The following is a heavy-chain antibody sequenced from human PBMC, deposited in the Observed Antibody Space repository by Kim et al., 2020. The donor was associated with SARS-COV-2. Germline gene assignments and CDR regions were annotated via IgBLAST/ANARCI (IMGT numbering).Heavy chain of an antibody. Sequence: SETLSLTCTVSGYSISSGHYWGWIRQPPGKGLEWIGSIYHSGSTYYNPSLKSRVTISVDTSKNQFSLKLSSGTAADTAVYYCASRRGPGDFDYWGQGTLVTVSS. D-gene: IGHD3-10*01. CDR1: GYSISSGHY. V-gene: IGHV4-38-2*02. CDR2: IYHSGST. CDR3: ASRRGPGDFDY. J-gene: IGHJ4*02.